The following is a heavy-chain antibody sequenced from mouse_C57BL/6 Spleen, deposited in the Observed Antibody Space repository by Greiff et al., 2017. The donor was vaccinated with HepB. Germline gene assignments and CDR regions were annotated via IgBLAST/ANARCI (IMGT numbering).Heavy chain of an antibody. CDR3: ARGWDDDY. V-gene: IGHV5-17*01. CDR2: ISSGSSTI. J-gene: IGHJ2*01. Sequence: EVKLMESGGGLVKPGGSLKLSCAASGFTFSDYGMHWVRQAPEKGLEWVAYISSGSSTIYYADTVKGRFTISRDNAKNTLFLQMTSLRSEDTAMYYCARGWDDDYWGQGTTLTVSS. D-gene: IGHD4-1*01. CDR1: GFTFSDYG.